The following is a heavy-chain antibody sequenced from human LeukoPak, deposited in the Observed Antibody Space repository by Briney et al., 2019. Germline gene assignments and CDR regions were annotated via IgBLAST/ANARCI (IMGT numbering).Heavy chain of an antibody. V-gene: IGHV1-46*03. CDR1: GYTFTSYY. D-gene: IGHD6-13*01. CDR3: ARDSGSSSWSGNVGDY. J-gene: IGHJ4*02. Sequence: ASVKVSCKASGYTFTSYYMHWVRQVPGQGLEWMGIINPSGGSTSYAQKFQGRVTMTRDTSTSTVYMELSSLRSEDTAVYYCARDSGSSSWSGNVGDYWGQGTLVTVSS. CDR2: INPSGGST.